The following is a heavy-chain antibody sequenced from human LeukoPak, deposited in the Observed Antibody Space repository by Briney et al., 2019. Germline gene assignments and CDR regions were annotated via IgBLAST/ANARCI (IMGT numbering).Heavy chain of an antibody. CDR2: IYYSGST. CDR1: GGSISSYY. Sequence: SETLSLTCTVSGGSISSYYWSWIRQPPGKGLEWIGYIYYSGSTNYNPSLKSRVTTSVDTSKNQFSLKLSSVTAADTAVYYCASLYGSGGSCSEDNGGQGTLATVSP. V-gene: IGHV4-59*01. D-gene: IGHD2-15*01. J-gene: IGHJ4*02. CDR3: ASLYGSGGSCSEDN.